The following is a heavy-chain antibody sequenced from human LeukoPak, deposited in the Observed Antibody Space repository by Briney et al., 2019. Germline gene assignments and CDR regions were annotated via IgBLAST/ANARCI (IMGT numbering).Heavy chain of an antibody. CDR2: ISYDGSNK. D-gene: IGHD6-19*01. CDR3: ASLGGWSSTIDY. J-gene: IGHJ4*02. Sequence: GGSLRLSCAASGFTFSSYAMHWVRQAPGKGLEWVAVISYDGSNKYYADSVKGRFTISRDNAKNSLYLQMNSLRAEDTAVYYCASLGGWSSTIDYWGQGTLVTVSS. V-gene: IGHV3-30-3*01. CDR1: GFTFSSYA.